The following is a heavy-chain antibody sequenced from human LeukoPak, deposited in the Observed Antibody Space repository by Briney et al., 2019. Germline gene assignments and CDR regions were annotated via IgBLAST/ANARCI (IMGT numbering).Heavy chain of an antibody. V-gene: IGHV4-59*01. CDR1: GGSISSYY. Sequence: SETLSLTCTVSGGSISSYYWSWIRQPPGKGLEWIGYIYYSGSTNYNPSLKSRVTISVDTSKNQSSLKLSSVTAADTAVYYCARVNYDSSGFRRRYYYYGMDVWGQGTTVTVSS. J-gene: IGHJ6*02. D-gene: IGHD3-22*01. CDR3: ARVNYDSSGFRRRYYYYGMDV. CDR2: IYYSGST.